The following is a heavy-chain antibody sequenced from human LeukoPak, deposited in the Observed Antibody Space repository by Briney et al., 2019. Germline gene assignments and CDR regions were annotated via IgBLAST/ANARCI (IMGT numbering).Heavy chain of an antibody. Sequence: PSETLSLTCAVSGGSISSYYWSWIRQPPGKGLEWIGYIYYSGSTNYNPSLKSRVTISVDTSKKQFSLRLTSVTVADTAVYYCARHRGGDYNDAFDLWGQGTLVTVSS. CDR3: ARHRGGDYNDAFDL. CDR1: GGSISSYY. V-gene: IGHV4-59*08. D-gene: IGHD4-17*01. CDR2: IYYSGST. J-gene: IGHJ3*01.